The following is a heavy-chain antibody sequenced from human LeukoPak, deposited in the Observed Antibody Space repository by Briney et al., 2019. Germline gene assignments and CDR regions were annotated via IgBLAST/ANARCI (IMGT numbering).Heavy chain of an antibody. CDR3: ARAGYYAFYFDY. CDR2: IIPILGIA. V-gene: IGHV1-69*04. J-gene: IGHJ4*02. Sequence: ASVKVSCKASGGTFSSYAISWVRQAPGQGLEWMGRIIPILGIANYAQKFQGRVTITADKSTSTAYMELSSLRAEDTAVYYCARAGYYAFYFDYWGQGTLVTVSS. CDR1: GGTFSSYA. D-gene: IGHD1-26*01.